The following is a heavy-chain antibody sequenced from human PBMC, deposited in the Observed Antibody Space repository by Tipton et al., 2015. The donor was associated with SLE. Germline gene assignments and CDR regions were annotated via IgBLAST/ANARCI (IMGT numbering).Heavy chain of an antibody. J-gene: IGHJ6*03. CDR2: IYYSGST. Sequence: LRLSCTVSGDSISSYYWSWIRQPPGKGLEWIGYIYYSGSTNYNPSLKSRVTISVDTSKNQFSLKLSSVTAADTAVYYCARGGLGVSYYYYMDVWGKGTTVTVSS. V-gene: IGHV4-59*01. CDR1: GDSISSYY. D-gene: IGHD1-26*01. CDR3: ARGGLGVSYYYYMDV.